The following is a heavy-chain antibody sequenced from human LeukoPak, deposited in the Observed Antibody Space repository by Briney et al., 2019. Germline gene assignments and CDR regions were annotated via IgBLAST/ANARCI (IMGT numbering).Heavy chain of an antibody. D-gene: IGHD3-16*02. CDR2: MNPNSGNT. Sequence: ASVKVSCKASGYTFTSYDINWVRHATGQGLEWMGWMNPNSGNTGYAQKFQGRVTMTRNTSISTAYMELSSLRSEDTAVYYCARVDYDYIWGSYRPKCFDYWGQGTLVTVSS. CDR1: GYTFTSYD. CDR3: ARVDYDYIWGSYRPKCFDY. J-gene: IGHJ4*02. V-gene: IGHV1-8*01.